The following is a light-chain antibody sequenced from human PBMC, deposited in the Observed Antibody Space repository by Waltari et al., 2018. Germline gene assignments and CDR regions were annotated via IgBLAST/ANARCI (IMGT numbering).Light chain of an antibody. CDR2: WAF. V-gene: IGKV4-1*01. Sequence: DIVMTQSPDSLAVSLGERATLNSNSSHSVFFPSHNKSYLAWYQRKPRQPPKLLMSWAFTLESGVPDRFSCSVSGTQFTLTISSLQAEDVAVYSCQQYYGIPLTFGGGTKLEIK. CDR3: QQYYGIPLT. J-gene: IGKJ4*01. CDR1: HSVFFPSHNKSY.